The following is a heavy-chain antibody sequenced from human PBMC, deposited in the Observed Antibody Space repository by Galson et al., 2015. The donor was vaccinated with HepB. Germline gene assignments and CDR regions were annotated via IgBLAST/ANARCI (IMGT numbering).Heavy chain of an antibody. V-gene: IGHV3-74*01. D-gene: IGHD3-22*01. CDR3: ARVAGDSRGYYYFVPEFYFDY. CDR2: INSDGIST. CDR1: GFTFSTYW. Sequence: SLRLSCAASGFTFSTYWMHWVRQGPGKGLVWVSRINSDGISTSYAASVKGRFTISRDNAKNTLYLQMNSLRAEDTAVYYCARVAGDSRGYYYFVPEFYFDYWGQGTLVTVSS. J-gene: IGHJ4*02.